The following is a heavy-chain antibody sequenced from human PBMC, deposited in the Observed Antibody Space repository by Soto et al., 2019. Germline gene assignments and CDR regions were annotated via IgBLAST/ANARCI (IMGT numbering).Heavy chain of an antibody. V-gene: IGHV3-30-3*01. CDR2: ISYDGSDK. Sequence: QVQLVESGGGVVQPGRSLRLSCAASGFTFSSYSMHWVRQAPGKGLEWVAVISYDGSDKYYADSVKGRFTISRDNSKNTLYLHMNSLRAEDTDVYYCAREAGVYGSGSYGMDVWGQGTTVTVSS. D-gene: IGHD3-10*01. J-gene: IGHJ6*02. CDR3: AREAGVYGSGSYGMDV. CDR1: GFTFSSYS.